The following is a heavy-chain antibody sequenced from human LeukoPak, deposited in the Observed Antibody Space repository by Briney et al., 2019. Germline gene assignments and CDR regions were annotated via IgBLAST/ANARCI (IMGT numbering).Heavy chain of an antibody. CDR3: ASPRDTVVVVAATSGYFDL. D-gene: IGHD2-15*01. CDR2: IYYSGST. J-gene: IGHJ2*01. V-gene: IGHV4-39*07. Sequence: KASETLSLTCTVSGGSISSSSYYWGWIRQPPGKGLEWIGSIYYSGSTYYNPSLKSRVTISADTSKNQFSLKLTSVTAADTAVYYCASPRDTVVVVAATSGYFDLWGRGTLVTVSS. CDR1: GGSISSSSYY.